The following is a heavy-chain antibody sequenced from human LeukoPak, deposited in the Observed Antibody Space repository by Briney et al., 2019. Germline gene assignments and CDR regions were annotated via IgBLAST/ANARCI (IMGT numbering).Heavy chain of an antibody. CDR2: ITWNSGNI. CDR1: GFTFDDYA. V-gene: IGHV3-9*01. D-gene: IGHD2-2*02. J-gene: IGHJ6*04. CDR3: ARDLGYCTSTSCYSLYGMDV. Sequence: PGGSLRLSCAASGFTFDDYAMHWVRQAPGKGLEWVSGITWNSGNIGYADSVKGRFTISRDNAKNSLYLQMNSLRAEDTAVYYCARDLGYCTSTSCYSLYGMDVWGKGTTVTVSS.